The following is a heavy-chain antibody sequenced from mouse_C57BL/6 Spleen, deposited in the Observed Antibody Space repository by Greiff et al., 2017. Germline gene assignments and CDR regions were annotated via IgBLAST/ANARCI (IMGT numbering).Heavy chain of an antibody. CDR1: GYTFTSYW. CDR2: FHPNSGST. J-gene: IGHJ2*01. CDR3: ARSDGYSLYYFDY. D-gene: IGHD2-3*01. Sequence: QVQLQQPGADLVKPGASVKLSCKASGYTFTSYWMHWVKQGPGQGLEWIGMFHPNSGSTNYNEKFKSKAPLTVDKSSSPAYMQLSSLTSEDSAVYYCARSDGYSLYYFDYWGQGTTLTVSS. V-gene: IGHV1-64*01.